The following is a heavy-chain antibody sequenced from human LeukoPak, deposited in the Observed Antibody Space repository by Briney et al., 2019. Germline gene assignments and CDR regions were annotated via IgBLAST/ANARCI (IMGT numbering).Heavy chain of an antibody. CDR2: IYHSGIT. V-gene: IGHV4-4*02. J-gene: IGHJ4*02. CDR3: ARLRSYGGNRGIDY. CDR1: GGSVSSSNW. Sequence: SETLSLTCAVSGGSVSSSNWWNWVRQAPQKGLEWIGEIYHSGITNYNPSLESRVIISVDTSKNQFSLRLSSVTAADTAIYYCARLRSYGGNRGIDYWGQGTLVAVSS. D-gene: IGHD4-23*01.